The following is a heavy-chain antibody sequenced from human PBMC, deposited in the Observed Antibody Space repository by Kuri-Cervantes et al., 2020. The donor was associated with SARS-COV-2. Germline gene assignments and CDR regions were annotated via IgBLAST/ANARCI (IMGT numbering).Heavy chain of an antibody. CDR3: TPDRPGYCRGGSGGRLGY. D-gene: IGHD2-15*01. J-gene: IGHJ4*02. CDR1: GFNYNNAW. CDR2: IKSKTDGGTT. Sequence: YCAVSGFNYNNAWMNWVRQAPGKGLERVGRIKSKTDGGTTDYAAPVKGRFTISRDDSKNTLYLQMNSLKTEDTAVYYCTPDRPGYCRGGSGGRLGYWGQGTLVTVSS. V-gene: IGHV3-15*07.